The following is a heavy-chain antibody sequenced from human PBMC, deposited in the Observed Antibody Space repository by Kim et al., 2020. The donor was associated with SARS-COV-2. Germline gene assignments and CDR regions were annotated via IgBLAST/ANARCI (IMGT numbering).Heavy chain of an antibody. CDR1: GFTFSSYA. D-gene: IGHD6-13*01. J-gene: IGHJ3*02. CDR2: ISGSGGST. Sequence: GGSLRLSCAASGFTFSSYAMSWVRQAPGKGLEWVSAISGSGGSTYYADSVKGRFTISRDNSKNTLYLQMNSLRAEDTAVYYCAKDLPIAAAGTAPLFDIWGQGTMVTVSS. CDR3: AKDLPIAAAGTAPLFDI. V-gene: IGHV3-23*01.